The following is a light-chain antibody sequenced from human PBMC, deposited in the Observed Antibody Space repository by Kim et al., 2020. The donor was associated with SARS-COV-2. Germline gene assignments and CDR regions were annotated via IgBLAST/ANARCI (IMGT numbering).Light chain of an antibody. CDR2: WAS. J-gene: IGKJ5*01. CDR1: QSVLYSSNNKNY. Sequence: ATINCKSSQSVLYSSNNKNYLTWYQQKPGQPPRLLIYWASTRESGVPDRFSGSGSGTDFTLTISGLQAEDVAVYYCQQYYSTPITFGQGTRLEIK. V-gene: IGKV4-1*01. CDR3: QQYYSTPIT.